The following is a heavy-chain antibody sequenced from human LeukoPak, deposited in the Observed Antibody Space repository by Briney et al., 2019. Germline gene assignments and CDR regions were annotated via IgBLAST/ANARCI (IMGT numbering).Heavy chain of an antibody. Sequence: SETLSLTCTVSGVSISSSSYYWGWIRQPPGKGLEWIGSIYYSGSTYYNPSLKSRVTISVDTSKNQFSLKLSSVTAADTAVYYCARDPYGGNSGGDYWGQGTLVTVSS. CDR3: ARDPYGGNSGGDY. D-gene: IGHD4-23*01. CDR2: IYYSGST. J-gene: IGHJ4*02. V-gene: IGHV4-39*01. CDR1: GVSISSSSYY.